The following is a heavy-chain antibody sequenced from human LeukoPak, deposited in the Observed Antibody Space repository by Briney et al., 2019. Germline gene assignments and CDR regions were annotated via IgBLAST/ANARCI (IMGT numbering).Heavy chain of an antibody. CDR3: AHPLEVQWLVAFDS. J-gene: IGHJ4*02. D-gene: IGHD6-19*01. V-gene: IGHV2-5*01. CDR1: GFSLSSSGVG. Sequence: GPTLVKPTQTLTLTCTFSGFSLSSSGVGVGWIRQPPGKALEWLALIYWNGDIRYSRSLKSRLTITKDTSKNQVVLTMTNMDPVDTATYYCAHPLEVQWLVAFDSWGQGTLVTVPS. CDR2: IYWNGDI.